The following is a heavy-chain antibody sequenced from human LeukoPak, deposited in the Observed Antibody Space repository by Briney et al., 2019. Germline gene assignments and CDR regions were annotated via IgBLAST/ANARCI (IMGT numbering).Heavy chain of an antibody. CDR1: GFTFSNYD. V-gene: IGHV3-23*01. D-gene: IGHD2-8*01. CDR3: VRMVSGDS. CDR2: ISASGIHI. Sequence: GGSLRLSCAVSGFTFSNYDMNWVRQAPGKGPEWVTTISASGIHIYYADSAKGRFTISRDNSRNTLELQMNSLRGEDTAVYYCVRMVSGDSLGQGTLVTVTS. J-gene: IGHJ4*02.